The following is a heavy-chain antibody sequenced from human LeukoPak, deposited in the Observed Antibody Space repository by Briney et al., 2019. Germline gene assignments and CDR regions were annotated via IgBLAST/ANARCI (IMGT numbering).Heavy chain of an antibody. Sequence: PGGSLRLSCAASGFTFSSYSMNWVRQAPGKGLEWVSSISSSSSYIYYADSVKGRFTISRDNAKNSLYLQMNSLRAEDTAVYYCARDPRDLGYCSGGSCGYWGQGTLVTVSS. D-gene: IGHD2-15*01. J-gene: IGHJ4*02. CDR1: GFTFSSYS. V-gene: IGHV3-21*01. CDR2: ISSSSSYI. CDR3: ARDPRDLGYCSGGSCGY.